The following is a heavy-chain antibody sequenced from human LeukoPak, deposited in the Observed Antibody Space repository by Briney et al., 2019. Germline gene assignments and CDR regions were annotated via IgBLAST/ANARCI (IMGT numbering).Heavy chain of an antibody. CDR2: IIPILGRA. D-gene: IGHD2-8*01. J-gene: IGHJ5*02. V-gene: IGHV1-69*04. Sequence: EASVRVSCKASGGTFSSYAMSWVRQAPGQGLEWLGRIIPILGRANYAQKFQGRVTITADKSTSTAYMELSSLRSEDTAVYYCANGRNNWLVPWREGTRVSVSS. CDR3: ANGRNNWLVP. CDR1: GGTFSSYA.